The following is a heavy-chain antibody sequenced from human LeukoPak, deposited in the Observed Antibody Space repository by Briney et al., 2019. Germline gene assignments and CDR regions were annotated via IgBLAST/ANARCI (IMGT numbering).Heavy chain of an antibody. V-gene: IGHV4-39*01. CDR2: IFYSGST. CDR3: ASSPPTVTRSH. J-gene: IGHJ4*02. Sequence: SKTLSLTCTVSGGSISTSNYYWGWIRQPPGKGLEWIGNIFYSGSTYYNPSLKSRVTISVDTSKNQFSLKLSSVTAADTAVYYCASSPPTVTRSHWGQGTLVTVSS. CDR1: GGSISTSNYY. D-gene: IGHD4-17*01.